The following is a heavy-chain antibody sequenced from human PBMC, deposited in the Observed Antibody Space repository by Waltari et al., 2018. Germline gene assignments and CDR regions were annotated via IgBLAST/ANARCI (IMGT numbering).Heavy chain of an antibody. J-gene: IGHJ4*02. CDR1: GGPLSSYY. V-gene: IGHV4-59*01. Sequence: QVQLQESGPGLVQPSETLSLTCTVSGGPLSSYYWSSTRQPPGKGLEWIGYIYYSGSTNYNPALKSRLTISGDTSKNQFSLKLSSVTAADTAVYYCARVYYDILTGPYFDYWGQGTLVTVSS. CDR2: IYYSGST. CDR3: ARVYYDILTGPYFDY. D-gene: IGHD3-9*01.